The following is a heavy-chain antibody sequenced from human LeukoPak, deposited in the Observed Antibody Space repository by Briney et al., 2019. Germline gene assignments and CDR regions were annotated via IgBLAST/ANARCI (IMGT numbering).Heavy chain of an antibody. CDR2: ISYDGSNK. J-gene: IGHJ6*03. CDR1: GFTFSSYA. D-gene: IGHD6-13*01. Sequence: GGSLRLSCTASGFTFSSYAMHWVRQAPGKGLEWVAVISYDGSNKYYADSVKGRFTISRDNSKNTLYLQMNSLRAEDTAVYYCAKDLVAAGPYYYYYMDVWGKGATVTISS. CDR3: AKDLVAAGPYYYYYMDV. V-gene: IGHV3-30*04.